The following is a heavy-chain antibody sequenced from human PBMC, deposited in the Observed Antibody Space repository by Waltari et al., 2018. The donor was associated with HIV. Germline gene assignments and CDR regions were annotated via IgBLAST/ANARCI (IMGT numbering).Heavy chain of an antibody. CDR1: GFTFSSYA. Sequence: EVQLLESGGGLVQPGGSLRLSCAASGFTFSSYAMSWVRQAPGKGLEEVSAISGSCGSTYDADSVKGRLTISRDNANNTLYLQMNSLRAEDTAVYYCAKGGYYGSGSPDYYYGMDVWGQGTTVTGSS. J-gene: IGHJ6*02. CDR3: AKGGYYGSGSPDYYYGMDV. V-gene: IGHV3-23*01. CDR2: ISGSCGST. D-gene: IGHD3-10*01.